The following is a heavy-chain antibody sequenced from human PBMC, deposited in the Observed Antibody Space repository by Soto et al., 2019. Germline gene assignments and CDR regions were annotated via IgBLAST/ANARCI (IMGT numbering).Heavy chain of an antibody. Sequence: QVQLVESGGGVVQPGRSLRLSCAASGFTFSSFGMHWVRQAPGKGLEWVAVISYDGSNKYYADSVKGRFTISRDNSKNSLYLQMNSLRADDTAVYYCAKDLYGRYGGHSLPRAFDCWGQGTLVTVSS. CDR1: GFTFSSFG. V-gene: IGHV3-30*18. J-gene: IGHJ4*02. D-gene: IGHD1-26*01. CDR2: ISYDGSNK. CDR3: AKDLYGRYGGHSLPRAFDC.